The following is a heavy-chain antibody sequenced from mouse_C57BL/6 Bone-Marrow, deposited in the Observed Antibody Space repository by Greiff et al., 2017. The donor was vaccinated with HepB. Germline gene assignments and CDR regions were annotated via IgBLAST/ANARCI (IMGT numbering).Heavy chain of an antibody. CDR1: GFNIKDYY. CDR2: IDPEDGDT. J-gene: IGHJ1*03. Sequence: VQLQQSGAELVRPGASVKLSCTASGFNIKDYYMHWVKQRPEQGLEWIGRIDPEDGDTEYAPKFQGKATMTADTSSNTAYLQLSSLTSEDTAVYYCTTLEYYGSSPLWYFDVWGTGTTVTVSS. D-gene: IGHD1-1*01. CDR3: TTLEYYGSSPLWYFDV. V-gene: IGHV14-1*01.